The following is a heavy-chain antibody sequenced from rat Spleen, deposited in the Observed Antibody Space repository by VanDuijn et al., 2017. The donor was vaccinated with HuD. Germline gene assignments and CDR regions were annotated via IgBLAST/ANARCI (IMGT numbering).Heavy chain of an antibody. J-gene: IGHJ3*01. D-gene: IGHD1-6*01. CDR3: TRGLSMSSTNYYYALFAY. V-gene: IGHV3-1*01. CDR2: IDYSGRP. CDR1: GYSITSNY. Sequence: EVQLQESGPGLGKPSQSLSLTCSVTGYSITSNYWGWIRKFPGNKMEWMGYIDYSGRPSYNPSLKSRISITRDTSKNQFFLQLNSVTTEDTATYYCTRGLSMSSTNYYYALFAYWGQGTLVTVSS.